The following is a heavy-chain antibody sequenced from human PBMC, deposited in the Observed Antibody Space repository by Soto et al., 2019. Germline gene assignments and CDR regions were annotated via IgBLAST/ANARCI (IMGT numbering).Heavy chain of an antibody. CDR1: GFTCSSYG. J-gene: IGHJ6*02. Sequence: GSLRLSGAAPGFTCSSYGMHWVRQAPGKGLEWVAVISSDGSDKYYADSVKGRFTISRDNSKNTLYVQLNRMRAEDTALYYCARDRLYGAGLIDVWGQGTTVTVSS. CDR2: ISSDGSDK. D-gene: IGHD3-10*01. V-gene: IGHV3-30-3*01. CDR3: ARDRLYGAGLIDV.